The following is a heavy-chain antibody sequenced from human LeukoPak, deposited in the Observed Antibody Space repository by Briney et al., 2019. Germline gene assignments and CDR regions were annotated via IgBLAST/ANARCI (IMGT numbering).Heavy chain of an antibody. J-gene: IGHJ6*03. CDR1: GYTFTSYY. CDR2: INPSGGGT. CDR3: AIPRDSPYYYYMDV. D-gene: IGHD5-18*01. V-gene: IGHV1-2*02. Sequence: ASVKVSCKASGYTFTSYYMHWVRQAPGQGLEWMGIINPSGGGTNYAQKFQGRVTMTRDTSISTAYMELSRLRSDDTAVYYCAIPRDSPYYYYMDVWGKGTTVTVSS.